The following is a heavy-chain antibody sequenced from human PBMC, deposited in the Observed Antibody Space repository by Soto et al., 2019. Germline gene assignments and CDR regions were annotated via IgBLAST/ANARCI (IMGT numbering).Heavy chain of an antibody. CDR1: GFSFSRYA. CDR2: MTGSGSDI. CDR3: AKDAVYNDGLWLVAN. V-gene: IGHV3-23*01. J-gene: IGHJ4*02. Sequence: PGGSLRLSCAASGFSFSRYAMMWVRQAPGKGQEWVAGMTGSGSDIRYADSVKGRFTISKDNSKNTLYLQMNSLRAEDTAIYYCAKDAVYNDGLWLVANWGQGTLVTVSS. D-gene: IGHD5-12*01.